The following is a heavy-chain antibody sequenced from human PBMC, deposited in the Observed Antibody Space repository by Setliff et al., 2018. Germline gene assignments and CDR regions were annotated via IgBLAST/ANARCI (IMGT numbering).Heavy chain of an antibody. V-gene: IGHV1-69*13. J-gene: IGHJ4*02. Sequence: VKVSCKASGGTFRSDGFNWVRQAPGQGLEWMGRIIPVFRTADYAPILQGRVTISADESTTTAYMELSSLKSDDTAVYYCARGGVAAAGRKGVLEYWGQGTLVTVSS. D-gene: IGHD6-13*01. CDR3: ARGGVAAAGRKGVLEY. CDR2: IIPVFRTA. CDR1: GGTFRSDG.